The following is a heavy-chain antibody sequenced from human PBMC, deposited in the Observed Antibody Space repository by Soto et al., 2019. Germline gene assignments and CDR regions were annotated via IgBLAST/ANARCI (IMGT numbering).Heavy chain of an antibody. CDR2: ISGSGGST. V-gene: IGHV3-23*01. CDR1: GFTFSSYA. Sequence: GGSLRLSCAASGFTFSSYAMSWVRQAPGKGLERVSAISGSGGSTYYADSVKGRFTISRDNSKNTLYLQMNSLRAEDTAVYYFAKVPGYDFWSGYYDAFDIWGQGTMVTVSS. CDR3: AKVPGYDFWSGYYDAFDI. J-gene: IGHJ3*02. D-gene: IGHD3-3*01.